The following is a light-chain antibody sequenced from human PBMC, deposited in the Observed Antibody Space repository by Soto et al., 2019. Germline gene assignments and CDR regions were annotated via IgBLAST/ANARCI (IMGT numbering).Light chain of an antibody. Sequence: QSVLTQPPSASGTPGQRVTISCSGSSSNIGSNTVNWYQQLPGTAPKLLIYNNNQRPSGVPDRFSGSKSGTSASLAISGLQSEDEADYYCAAWDVSLNVVFGGGTKLTVL. CDR2: NNN. CDR1: SSNIGSNT. CDR3: AAWDVSLNVV. J-gene: IGLJ2*01. V-gene: IGLV1-44*01.